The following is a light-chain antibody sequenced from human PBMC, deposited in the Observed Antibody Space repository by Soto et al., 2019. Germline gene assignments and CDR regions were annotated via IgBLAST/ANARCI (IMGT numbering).Light chain of an antibody. J-gene: IGLJ2*01. CDR3: TSYTSITNVVV. Sequence: QSVLTQPASVSGSPGQSITISCTGTSSDVGAYNYVSWYQQHPGKAPKLIIYDVSNRPSGVSNRFSGSKSGNTASLTISGLQAEDEAGYYCTSYTSITNVVVFGGGTKVTVL. V-gene: IGLV2-14*01. CDR1: SSDVGAYNY. CDR2: DVS.